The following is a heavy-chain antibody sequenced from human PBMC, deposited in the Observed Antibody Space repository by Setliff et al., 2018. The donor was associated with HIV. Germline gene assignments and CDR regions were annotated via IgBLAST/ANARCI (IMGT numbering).Heavy chain of an antibody. CDR1: GFTFGDYA. D-gene: IGHD3-9*01. CDR3: TRDFMTGSAY. CDR2: IRSKVYGGTT. Sequence: SLRLSCTGSGFTFGDYAMTWVRQAPGKGLEWVGSIRSKVYGGTTEYAASVKGRFTISRDDSKSVAYLQVNSLRTDDTAVYYCTRDFMTGSAYWGQGTLVTVSS. V-gene: IGHV3-49*04. J-gene: IGHJ4*02.